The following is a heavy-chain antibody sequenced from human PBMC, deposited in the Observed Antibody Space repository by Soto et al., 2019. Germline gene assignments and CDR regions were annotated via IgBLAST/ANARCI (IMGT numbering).Heavy chain of an antibody. Sequence: QVQVVQSGAEVKKPGASVKVSCKASGYTFTNYDITWVRQAPGQGLEWMGCISAYNGDTNYAQKFQGRVTMTTDTSTSTAYMERRSLRSDDTAVYYCARFSGSGFDTLGYWGQGTLVTVSA. D-gene: IGHD3-22*01. CDR2: ISAYNGDT. CDR3: ARFSGSGFDTLGY. CDR1: GYTFTNYD. J-gene: IGHJ4*02. V-gene: IGHV1-18*01.